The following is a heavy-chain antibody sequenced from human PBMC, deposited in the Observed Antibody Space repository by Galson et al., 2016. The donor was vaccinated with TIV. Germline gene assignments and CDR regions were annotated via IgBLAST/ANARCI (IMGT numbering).Heavy chain of an antibody. V-gene: IGHV1-69*04. CDR2: IIPILDVA. CDR3: ARGAGQRWFWELSWFDP. J-gene: IGHJ5*02. CDR1: GGTFNNYV. D-gene: IGHD3-10*01. Sequence: SVKVSCKASGGTFNNYVISWVRQAPGQGLEWMGRIIPILDVATYPQKFQGRVTITADKFTSTVYMDLSSLKSDDTAVYYCARGAGQRWFWELSWFDPWGQGSLLTVSS.